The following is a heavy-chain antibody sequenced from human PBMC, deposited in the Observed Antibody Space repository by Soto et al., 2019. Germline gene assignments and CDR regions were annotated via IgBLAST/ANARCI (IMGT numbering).Heavy chain of an antibody. V-gene: IGHV4-31*03. Sequence: PSDTLSLTCTVSGGSIGSGGYYWSWIRQHPGKGLEWIGYIYYSGSTYYNPSLKSRVTISVDTSKNQFSLKLSSVTAADTAVYYCAREAATDAFDIWGQGTMVTVSS. CDR1: GGSIGSGGYY. CDR3: AREAATDAFDI. CDR2: IYYSGST. J-gene: IGHJ3*02. D-gene: IGHD2-15*01.